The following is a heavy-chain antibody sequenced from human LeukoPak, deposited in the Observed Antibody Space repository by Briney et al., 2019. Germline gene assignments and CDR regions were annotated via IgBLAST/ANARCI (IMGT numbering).Heavy chain of an antibody. V-gene: IGHV1-8*01. J-gene: IGHJ6*02. CDR3: ARSLAVVAATHYSYYGMDV. D-gene: IGHD2-15*01. Sequence: GASVKVSCKASGYTFTSYDINWVRQAPRQGLEWMGWMNPNSGNTGYAQKFQGRVAMTRVTSISTAYMELSSLRSEDTAVYYCARSLAVVAATHYSYYGMDVWGQGTTVTVSS. CDR1: GYTFTSYD. CDR2: MNPNSGNT.